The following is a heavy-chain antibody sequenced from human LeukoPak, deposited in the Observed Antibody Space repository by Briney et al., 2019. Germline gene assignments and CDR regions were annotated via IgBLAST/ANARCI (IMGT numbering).Heavy chain of an antibody. CDR1: GGSISSFY. V-gene: IGHV4-4*07. CDR2: IYTSGST. CDR3: ARVPSGPYYPVYYYGLDL. Sequence: SETLSLTCSVSGGSISSFYWSWIRQPANKGLEWIGRIYTSGSTHYSPSLKSRVTMSVDTSKNQFFLKLNSVTAADTAVYYCARVPSGPYYPVYYYGLDLWGQGITVTVSS. D-gene: IGHD3-22*01. J-gene: IGHJ6*02.